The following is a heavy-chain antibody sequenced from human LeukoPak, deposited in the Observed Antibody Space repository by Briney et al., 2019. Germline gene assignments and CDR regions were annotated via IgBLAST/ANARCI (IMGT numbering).Heavy chain of an antibody. CDR3: ARTYHYDSSGYYSLAPFDY. J-gene: IGHJ4*02. V-gene: IGHV1-18*01. Sequence: GASVKVSCKASGYTFTSYGINWVRQAPGQGFEWMGWISAYNGNTNYAQKLQGRVTMTPDTSTSTAYMELRSLRSDDTAVYYCARTYHYDSSGYYSLAPFDYWGQGTLVTVSS. CDR2: ISAYNGNT. CDR1: GYTFTSYG. D-gene: IGHD3-22*01.